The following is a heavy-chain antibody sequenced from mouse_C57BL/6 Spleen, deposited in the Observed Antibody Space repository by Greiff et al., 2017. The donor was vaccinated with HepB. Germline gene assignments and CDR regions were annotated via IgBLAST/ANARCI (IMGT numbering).Heavy chain of an antibody. CDR2: IYPSDSET. Sequence: VQLQQSGAELVRPGSSVKLSCKASGYTFTSYWMDWVKQRPGQGLEWIGNIYPSDSETHYNQKFKDQATFTVDKSSSTAYMQLSSLTSEDSAVYYCARCITTVVEPFDYWGQGTTLTVSS. V-gene: IGHV1-61*01. D-gene: IGHD1-1*01. J-gene: IGHJ2*01. CDR1: GYTFTSYW. CDR3: ARCITTVVEPFDY.